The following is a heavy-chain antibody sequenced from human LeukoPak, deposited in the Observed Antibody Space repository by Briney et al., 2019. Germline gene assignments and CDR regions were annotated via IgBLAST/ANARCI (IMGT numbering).Heavy chain of an antibody. Sequence: PGGSLRLSCAASGFTFSDYSMNWVRQAPGKGLEWVSYISSSGSTIYYADSVKGRFTISRDNAKNSLYLQMDSLRAEDTAVYYCAKAGSSGGDAFDIWGQGTMVTVSS. D-gene: IGHD2-15*01. CDR1: GFTFSDYS. J-gene: IGHJ3*02. CDR2: ISSSGSTI. V-gene: IGHV3-48*01. CDR3: AKAGSSGGDAFDI.